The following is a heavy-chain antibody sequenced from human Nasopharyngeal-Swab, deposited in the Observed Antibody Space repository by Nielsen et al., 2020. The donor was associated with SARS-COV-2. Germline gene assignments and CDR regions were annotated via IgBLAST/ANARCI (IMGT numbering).Heavy chain of an antibody. Sequence: GESLKISCAASGFTFSSYGMHWVRQAPGKGLEWVAVISYDGSNKYYEDSVKGRFTISRDNSKNTLYLQMNSLRAEDTAVYYCAKVLGVYYYMDVWGKGTTVTVSS. CDR1: GFTFSSYG. CDR3: AKVLGVYYYMDV. CDR2: ISYDGSNK. D-gene: IGHD2-8*01. J-gene: IGHJ6*03. V-gene: IGHV3-30*18.